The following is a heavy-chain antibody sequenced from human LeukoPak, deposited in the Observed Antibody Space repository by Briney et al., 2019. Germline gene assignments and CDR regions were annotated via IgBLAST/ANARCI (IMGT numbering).Heavy chain of an antibody. Sequence: SVKVSCKASGGTFSSYAISWVRQAPGQGLEWMGGIIPIFGTANYAQKFQGRVTNTADESTSTAYMELSSLRSEDTAVYYCARVSIRGLRFLEQGEGRYYFDYWGQGTLVTVSS. CDR1: GGTFSSYA. V-gene: IGHV1-69*13. J-gene: IGHJ4*02. D-gene: IGHD3-3*01. CDR2: IIPIFGTA. CDR3: ARVSIRGLRFLEQGEGRYYFDY.